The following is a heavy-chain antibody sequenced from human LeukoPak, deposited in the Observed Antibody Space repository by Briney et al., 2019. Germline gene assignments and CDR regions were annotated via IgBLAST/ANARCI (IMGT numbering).Heavy chain of an antibody. CDR2: ISSSSSYI. D-gene: IGHD6-19*01. CDR3: ARGYSSGWYYFDY. Sequence: PGGSLRLSCAASGFTFSSYSMNWVRQAPGKGLEWVSSISSSSSYIHYADSVKGRFTISRDNAKNSLYLQMNSLRAEDTAVYYCARGYSSGWYYFDYWGQGTLVTVSS. V-gene: IGHV3-21*01. J-gene: IGHJ4*02. CDR1: GFTFSSYS.